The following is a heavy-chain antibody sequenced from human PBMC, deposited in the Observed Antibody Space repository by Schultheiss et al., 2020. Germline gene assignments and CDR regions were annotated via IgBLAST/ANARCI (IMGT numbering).Heavy chain of an antibody. CDR3: AKDGPQLERRHYYYYMDV. Sequence: GGSLRLSCAASGFTFGNSGMHWVRQAPGKGLEWVAVIWNDGGQKYYMDSVKGRFTISRDNSKKTLDLQMNTLRAEDTAVYYCAKDGPQLERRHYYYYMDVWGKGTTVTVSS. J-gene: IGHJ6*03. CDR1: GFTFGNSG. V-gene: IGHV3-33*06. CDR2: IWNDGGQK. D-gene: IGHD1-1*01.